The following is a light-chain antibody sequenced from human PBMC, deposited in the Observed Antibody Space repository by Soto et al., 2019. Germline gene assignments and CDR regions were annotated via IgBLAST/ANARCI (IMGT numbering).Light chain of an antibody. CDR1: SSDVGAYIF. J-gene: IGLJ1*01. CDR2: DII. V-gene: IGLV2-14*03. CDR3: VSITTSRSYV. Sequence: QSALTQPASVSGSPGQSITISCTGTSSDVGAYIFVSWYQQHPGKAPKLMIYDIINRPSGVSNRFSGSKSGNTASLTISGLQAEDEADYYCVSITTSRSYVFRTGTKLTVL.